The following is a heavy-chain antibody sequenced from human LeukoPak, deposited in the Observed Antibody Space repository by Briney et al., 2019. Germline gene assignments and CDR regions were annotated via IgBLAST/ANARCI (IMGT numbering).Heavy chain of an antibody. Sequence: SEALFLTCAVSSASIGSSHWWGWVRQPPGKGLEWIGEVYHSGDTNYNPSLRSRVTISADKSNNQFSLRLNSVTAADTAVFYCARGEERGSGTVHFDFWGQGILVTVSS. CDR3: ARGEERGSGTVHFDF. CDR2: VYHSGDT. J-gene: IGHJ4*02. V-gene: IGHV4-4*02. D-gene: IGHD3-10*01. CDR1: SASIGSSHW.